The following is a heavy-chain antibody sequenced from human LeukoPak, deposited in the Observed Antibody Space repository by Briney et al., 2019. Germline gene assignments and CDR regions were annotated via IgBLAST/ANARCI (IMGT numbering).Heavy chain of an antibody. CDR1: GGSFSGYY. V-gene: IGHV4-59*08. Sequence: SETLSLTCGVYGGSFSGYYWSWIRQPPWKGLEWIGYIYYSGSTNYNPSLKSRVTISVDTSKNQFSLKLSSLTAADTAVYYCARHGSLADRAFDYWGQGTLVTASS. CDR2: IYYSGST. J-gene: IGHJ4*02. D-gene: IGHD1-1*01. CDR3: ARHGSLADRAFDY.